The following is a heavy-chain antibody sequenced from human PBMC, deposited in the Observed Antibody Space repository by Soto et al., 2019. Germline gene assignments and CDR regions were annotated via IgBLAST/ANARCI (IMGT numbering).Heavy chain of an antibody. J-gene: IGHJ3*01. D-gene: IGHD1-26*01. V-gene: IGHV3-30*18. CDR3: AKAYSGPFDV. CDR2: ISYDGSRK. Sequence: PGGSLRLSCAASGFTFSSYDIHWVRQAPGKGLEWVALISYDGSRKYYADSVKGLFTISRDNSKNTLYLQVNSLRAEDTAVYYCAKAYSGPFDVWGRGTMVTVSS. CDR1: GFTFSSYD.